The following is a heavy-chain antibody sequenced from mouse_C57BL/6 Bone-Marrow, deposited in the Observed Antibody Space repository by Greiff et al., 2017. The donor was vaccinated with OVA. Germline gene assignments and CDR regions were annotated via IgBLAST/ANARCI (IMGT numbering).Heavy chain of an antibody. CDR2: IDPANDNT. CDR3: ARGNFGSSFYAMDY. D-gene: IGHD1-1*01. CDR1: GFNIKNTY. Sequence: VQLKESVAELVRPGASVKLSCTASGFNIKNTYMHWVKQRPEQGLEWIGRIDPANDNTKYAPKVQGKATMTADTSSNTAYLQLSSLSSEDTAVYCCARGNFGSSFYAMDYWGQGTSVTVSS. V-gene: IGHV14-3*01. J-gene: IGHJ4*01.